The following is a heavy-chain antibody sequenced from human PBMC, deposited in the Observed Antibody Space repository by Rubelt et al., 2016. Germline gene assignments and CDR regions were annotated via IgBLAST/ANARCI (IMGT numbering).Heavy chain of an antibody. Sequence: QVQLQESGPGLVKPSQTLSLTCTVSGYSISSYYWSWIRQPPGKGLEWIGSIYYSGSTNYNPSLKSRVTVSVDTFKNRFSLKLRSLTAADTAVYYCGRRQVGATHGFDYWGQGSLVTVSS. D-gene: IGHD1-26*01. V-gene: IGHV4-59*12. J-gene: IGHJ4*02. CDR1: GYSISSYY. CDR3: GRRQVGATHGFDY. CDR2: IYYSGST.